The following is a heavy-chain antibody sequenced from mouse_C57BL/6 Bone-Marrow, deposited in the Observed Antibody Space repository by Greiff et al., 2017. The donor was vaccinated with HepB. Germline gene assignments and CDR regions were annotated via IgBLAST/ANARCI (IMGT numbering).Heavy chain of an antibody. CDR3: TTTTAPEDY. J-gene: IGHJ2*01. CDR1: GFNIKDDY. CDR2: IDPESGDT. D-gene: IGHD1-2*01. Sequence: EVQLQQSGAELVRPGASVKLSCTASGFNIKDDYMHWVKQRPEQGLEWIGWIDPESGDTEYTSKFQSKATITAYPASHTAYLQLISLTSDDTAVYYCTTTTAPEDYWGQGTTLTVSS. V-gene: IGHV14-4*01.